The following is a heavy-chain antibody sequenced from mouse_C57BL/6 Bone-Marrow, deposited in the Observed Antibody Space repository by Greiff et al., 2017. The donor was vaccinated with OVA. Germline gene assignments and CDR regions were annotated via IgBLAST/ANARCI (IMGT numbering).Heavy chain of an antibody. V-gene: IGHV5-6*03. CDR2: ISSGGSYT. CDR1: GFTFSSYG. J-gene: IGHJ4*01. CDR3: ARRPPFITTVVEAMDY. D-gene: IGHD1-1*01. Sequence: EVMLVESGGGLVKPGGSLKLSCAASGFTFSSYGMSWVRQTPDKRLEWVATISSGGSYTYYPDSVKGRFTISRDNAKNTLYLQMSSLKSEDTAMYYCARRPPFITTVVEAMDYWGQGTSVTVSS.